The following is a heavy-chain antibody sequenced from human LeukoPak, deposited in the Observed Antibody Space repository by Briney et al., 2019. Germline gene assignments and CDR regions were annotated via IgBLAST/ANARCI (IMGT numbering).Heavy chain of an antibody. Sequence: SETLSLTCTVSGGSISSGGYYWSWIRQHPGKGLEWIGYIYYSGSTYYNPSLKSRVTISVDTSKNQFSLKLSSVTAADTAVYYCARVVRPSMVRGSCGSTGFDYWGQGTLVSVSS. CDR2: IYYSGST. CDR3: ARVVRPSMVRGSCGSTGFDY. V-gene: IGHV4-31*03. D-gene: IGHD3-10*01. J-gene: IGHJ4*02. CDR1: GGSISSGGYY.